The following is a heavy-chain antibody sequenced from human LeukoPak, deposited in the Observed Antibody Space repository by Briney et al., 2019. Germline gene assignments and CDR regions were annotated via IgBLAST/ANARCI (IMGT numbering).Heavy chain of an antibody. Sequence: ASVNVSCKASGYXFTGYYIHWVRQAPGQGPEWLGWINPNTGGTNYAQRFQGRVTMTTDTSISTAYMELNRLTSVDTAVYYCARDSSFRGLTRGLLNWFDPWGQGTLVTVSS. CDR1: GYXFTGYY. CDR2: INPNTGGT. CDR3: ARDSSFRGLTRGLLNWFDP. V-gene: IGHV1-2*02. J-gene: IGHJ5*02. D-gene: IGHD3-10*01.